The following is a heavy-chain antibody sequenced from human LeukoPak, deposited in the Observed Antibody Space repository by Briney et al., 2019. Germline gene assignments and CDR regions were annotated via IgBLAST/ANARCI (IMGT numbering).Heavy chain of an antibody. J-gene: IGHJ4*02. D-gene: IGHD2-15*01. CDR3: ARVFYCSGGSCYFSDY. CDR1: GFTFSSYS. Sequence: GGSLRLSCAASGFTFSSYSMNWVRQAPGKGLEWVSSISSSSSYIYYADSVKGRFTISRDNAKNSLYLQMNSLRAEDTAVYYCARVFYCSGGSCYFSDYWGQGTLVTVSS. CDR2: ISSSSSYI. V-gene: IGHV3-21*01.